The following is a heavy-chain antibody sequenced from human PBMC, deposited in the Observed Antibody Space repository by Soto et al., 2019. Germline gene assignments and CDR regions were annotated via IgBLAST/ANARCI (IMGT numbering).Heavy chain of an antibody. D-gene: IGHD1-26*01. CDR1: GGTFSSYA. CDR2: IIPIFGTA. CDR3: ARDAGYSGSYRRNWFDP. V-gene: IGHV1-69*13. J-gene: IGHJ5*02. Sequence: SVKVSCKASGGTFSSYAISWVRQAPGQGLEWMGGIIPIFGTANYAQKFQGRVTITADESTSTAYMELSSLRSEDTAVYYCARDAGYSGSYRRNWFDPWGQGTLVTVSS.